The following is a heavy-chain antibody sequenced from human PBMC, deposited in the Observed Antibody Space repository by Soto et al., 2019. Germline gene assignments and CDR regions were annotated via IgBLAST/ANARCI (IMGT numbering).Heavy chain of an antibody. CDR1: GGSISSYY. J-gene: IGHJ4*02. Sequence: SETLSLTCTVSGGSISSYYWNWIRQSPGKGLEWIASLDYSGTTNYNPSLKSRITTSVDPSKKQFSLKMRSVTAADTAVYYCARDSFPPYSSSSKGFDYWGQGSLVTVSS. CDR3: ARDSFPPYSSSSKGFDY. D-gene: IGHD6-6*01. V-gene: IGHV4-59*01. CDR2: LDYSGTT.